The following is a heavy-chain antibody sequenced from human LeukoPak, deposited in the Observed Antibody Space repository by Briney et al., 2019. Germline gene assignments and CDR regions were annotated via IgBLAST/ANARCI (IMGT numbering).Heavy chain of an antibody. V-gene: IGHV4-59*01. CDR2: IYYSGST. J-gene: IGHJ5*02. CDR1: GGSISSYY. CDR3: ARTTEDCSSTSCYQYWFDP. Sequence: SETLSLTCTVSGGSISSYYWGWIRQPPGKGLEWIGYIYYSGSTSYNPSLKSRVTISVDTSKNQISLKVRSVTAADTAVYYCARTTEDCSSTSCYQYWFDPWGQGTLVTVSS. D-gene: IGHD2-2*01.